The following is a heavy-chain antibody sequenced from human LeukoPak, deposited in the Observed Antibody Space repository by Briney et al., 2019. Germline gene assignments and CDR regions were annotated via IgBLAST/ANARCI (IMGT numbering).Heavy chain of an antibody. D-gene: IGHD3-10*01. J-gene: IGHJ4*02. V-gene: IGHV1-3*04. CDR1: GYTFTSNP. CDR2: INTVNGDT. CDR3: ARKNYFASGSYSEFDF. Sequence: ASVKVSCKASGYTFTSNPMYWMRQAPGQGLEWMGWINTVNGDTKCSQNFQGRITITRDTSASTAYMELSGLGSEDTAVYYCARKNYFASGSYSEFDFWGQGTLVTVSS.